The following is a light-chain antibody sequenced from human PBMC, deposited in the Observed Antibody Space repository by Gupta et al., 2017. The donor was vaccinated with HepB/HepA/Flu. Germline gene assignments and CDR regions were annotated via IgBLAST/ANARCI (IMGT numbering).Light chain of an antibody. J-gene: IGKJ2*01. CDR2: EAS. CDR3: QQYNSYSPYT. Sequence: DIQMTQSPPTLSASVGDRVTITCRASQNVDSRLAWYQQKPGKAPKLLIYEASNLESGVPSRFRGSESGTEFTLTISSLQPDDFATYYCQQYNSYSPYTFGQGTKLEIK. V-gene: IGKV1-5*03. CDR1: QNVDSR.